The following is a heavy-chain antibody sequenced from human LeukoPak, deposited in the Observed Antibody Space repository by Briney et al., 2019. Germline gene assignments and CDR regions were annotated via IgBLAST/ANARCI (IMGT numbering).Heavy chain of an antibody. D-gene: IGHD2-2*01. CDR2: INPSFNPGVDVT. CDR1: GYTFSSYH. J-gene: IGHJ5*02. V-gene: IGHV1-46*01. CDR3: ARRGDEYDLLNDWFDP. Sequence: ASVKVSCKASGYTFSSYHIHWVRQAPGQGLEWMGKINPSFNPGVDVTSYAQKFQGRVTMTRDTSISTVYMELNRLTSDDTAVYYCARRGDEYDLLNDWFDPWGQGALVTVSS.